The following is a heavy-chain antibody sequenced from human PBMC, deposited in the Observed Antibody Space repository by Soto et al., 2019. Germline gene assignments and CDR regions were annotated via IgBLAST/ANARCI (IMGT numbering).Heavy chain of an antibody. CDR2: ISSEGAST. J-gene: IGHJ4*02. Sequence: PXVPLSLSCSVCGFIFSSYAMHWVRQAPGKGLEYVASISSEGASTYYADSVKGRFIISRDNSKNTLYLQMSSLRDEDTAIYYCVKDRYVDYWGQGILVTASS. CDR1: GFIFSSYA. V-gene: IGHV3-64D*06. CDR3: VKDRYVDY.